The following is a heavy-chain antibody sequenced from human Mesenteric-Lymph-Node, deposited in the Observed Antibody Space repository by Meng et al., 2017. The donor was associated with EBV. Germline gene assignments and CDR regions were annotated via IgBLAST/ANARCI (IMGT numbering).Heavy chain of an antibody. J-gene: IGHJ4*02. D-gene: IGHD4-17*01. V-gene: IGHV4-30-4*01. CDR2: IYYRGST. CDR1: GASTSSGVYY. Sequence: QMHLQERGPGLVKPSQTLSLTCAVSGASTSSGVYYWSWIRQPPGKGLEWMGYIYYRGSTYYNPSLKSRVTISVDTSKNLLSLKVNSVTAADTAVYYCAGHDFGDYAFDYWGQGTLVTVSS. CDR3: AGHDFGDYAFDY.